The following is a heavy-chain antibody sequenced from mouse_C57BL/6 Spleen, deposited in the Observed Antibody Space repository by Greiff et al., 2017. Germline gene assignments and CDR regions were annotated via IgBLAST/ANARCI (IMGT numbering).Heavy chain of an antibody. D-gene: IGHD2-1*01. CDR3: ARHDLLWGAMDY. J-gene: IGHJ4*01. CDR2: ISNGGGST. V-gene: IGHV5-12*01. CDR1: GFTFSDYY. Sequence: EVKVVESGGGLVQPGGSLKLSCAASGFTFSDYYMYWVRQTPEKRLEWVAYISNGGGSTYYPDTVKGRFTISRDNAKNTLYLQMSRLKSEDTAMYYCARHDLLWGAMDYWGQGTSVTVSS.